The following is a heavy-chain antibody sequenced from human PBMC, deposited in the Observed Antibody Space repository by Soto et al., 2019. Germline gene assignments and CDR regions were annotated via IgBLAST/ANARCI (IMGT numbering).Heavy chain of an antibody. CDR3: ARETRGSIFGCDT. J-gene: IGHJ5*02. D-gene: IGHD3-3*01. CDR2: IIPLFGTL. V-gene: IGHV1-69*12. Sequence: QALLAQSGAEVRKPGSSVKVSCTASGDTLDNYSISWVRQAPGQGLEWMGGIIPLFGTLHYTQKFQGRLTIAADESLTTAFVALSSLTFADTAVYYCARETRGSIFGCDTCGQGTLVTVSP. CDR1: GDTLDNYS.